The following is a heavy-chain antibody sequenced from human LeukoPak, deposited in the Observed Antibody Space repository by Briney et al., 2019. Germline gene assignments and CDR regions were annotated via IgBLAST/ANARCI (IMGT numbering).Heavy chain of an antibody. D-gene: IGHD2-8*01. Sequence: ASVKVSCEASGYTFTDYYIRWVRQAPGQGLEWLGWIYPNRGGTNYAQKFQGRVPMTSDTSISAAYMELTRLRSDDTALYYCARDGVYGRAFDIWGQGPMVTVSS. CDR3: ARDGVYGRAFDI. V-gene: IGHV1-2*02. CDR2: IYPNRGGT. J-gene: IGHJ3*02. CDR1: GYTFTDYY.